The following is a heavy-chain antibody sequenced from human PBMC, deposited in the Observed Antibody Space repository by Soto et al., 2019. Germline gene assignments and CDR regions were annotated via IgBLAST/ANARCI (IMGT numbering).Heavy chain of an antibody. CDR3: AREPISTPRGVTQVDP. J-gene: IGHJ5*02. V-gene: IGHV4-31*03. Sequence: SETLSLTCNASGAPISSCGFYWSWIRQHPGKGPEWIGYIYNSGTTFYNPSLGSRVTMSLDAAKNHFSLELRSVTVADTAVYYCAREPISTPRGVTQVDPWGQGTQVTSPQ. D-gene: IGHD3-10*01. CDR2: IYNSGTT. CDR1: GAPISSCGFY.